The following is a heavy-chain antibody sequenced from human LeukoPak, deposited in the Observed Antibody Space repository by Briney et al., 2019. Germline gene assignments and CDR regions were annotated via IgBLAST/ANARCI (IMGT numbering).Heavy chain of an antibody. D-gene: IGHD4-17*01. V-gene: IGHV3-30*18. CDR1: GLTFSDYG. J-gene: IGHJ4*02. CDR2: ISYDGSNK. CDR3: AKDEDYGDYVLSY. Sequence: GGSLRLSCAASGLTFSDYGMHWVRQAPGKGLEWVAVISYDGSNKYSAESVKGRFTISGDNSKNTLYLQMNSLRAEDTAVYYCAKDEDYGDYVLSYWGQGTLVTVSS.